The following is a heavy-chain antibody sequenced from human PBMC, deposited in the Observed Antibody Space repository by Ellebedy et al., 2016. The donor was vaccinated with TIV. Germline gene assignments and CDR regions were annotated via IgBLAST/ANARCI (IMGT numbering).Heavy chain of an antibody. J-gene: IGHJ5*02. Sequence: MPSETLSLTCTVSGGSISSYYWSWIRQPAGKGLEWIGRIYTSGSTNYNPSLKSRVTMSVDTSKNQFSLKLSSVTAADTAVSYCGRTVVAANNWFDPWGQGTLVTVSS. V-gene: IGHV4-4*07. CDR1: GGSISSYY. D-gene: IGHD2-15*01. CDR3: GRTVVAANNWFDP. CDR2: IYTSGST.